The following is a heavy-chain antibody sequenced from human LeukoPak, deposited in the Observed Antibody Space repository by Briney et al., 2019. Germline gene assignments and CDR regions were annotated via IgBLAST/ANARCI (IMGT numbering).Heavy chain of an antibody. CDR2: ISDDGSKK. CDR1: TFSFSAYG. V-gene: IGHV3-30*18. CDR3: AKDHGSYCSGGNCYGMNV. Sequence: GGSLRLSWAASTFSFSAYGMHWVRQAPGKGLELVAVISDDGSKKYYGDSVKGRFTISRDNCKNTLYLQLNRLRVEDTAVYYCAKDHGSYCSGGNCYGMNVWGQGTPVTVSS. J-gene: IGHJ6*02. D-gene: IGHD2-15*01.